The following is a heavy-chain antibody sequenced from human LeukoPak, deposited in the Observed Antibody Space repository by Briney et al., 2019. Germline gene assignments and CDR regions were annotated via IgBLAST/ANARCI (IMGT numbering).Heavy chain of an antibody. V-gene: IGHV4-34*01. CDR1: GGSFSSYY. Sequence: SETLSLTCAVYGGSFSSYYWTWIRQPPGKGLEWLGEINHRGNTNYNPSLKSRVTISVDASKNQFSLKLSSVTAADTAVYYCARGRPTGRAAAAKRGSYYYYMDVWGKGTTVTVSS. J-gene: IGHJ6*03. CDR3: ARGRPTGRAAAAKRGSYYYYMDV. D-gene: IGHD6-13*01. CDR2: INHRGNT.